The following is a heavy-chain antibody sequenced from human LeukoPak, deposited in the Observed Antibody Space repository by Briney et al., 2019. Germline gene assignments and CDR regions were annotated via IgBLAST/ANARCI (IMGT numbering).Heavy chain of an antibody. CDR1: GFTFSSYS. CDR2: ISSSSSYI. D-gene: IGHD3-9*01. CDR3: AQGDYDILTGISVN. J-gene: IGHJ4*02. Sequence: GGSLRLSCAASGFTFSSYSMNWVRQAPGKGLEWVSSISSSSSYIYYADSVKGRFTISRDNAKNSLYLQMNSLRAEDTAVYYCAQGDYDILTGISVNWGQGTLVTVSS. V-gene: IGHV3-21*01.